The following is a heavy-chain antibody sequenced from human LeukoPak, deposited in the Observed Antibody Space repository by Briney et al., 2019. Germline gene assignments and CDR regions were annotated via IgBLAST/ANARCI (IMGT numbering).Heavy chain of an antibody. CDR2: ISGSGGST. Sequence: GGSLRLSCAASGFTFSSYAMSWVRQAPGKGLEWVSAISGSGGSTYYADSVKGRFTISRDNSKNTLYLQMNSLRAEDTAVYYCAKGRTPRVVVGAATLDGFDYWGQGTLVTVSS. V-gene: IGHV3-23*01. CDR3: AKGRTPRVVVGAATLDGFDY. J-gene: IGHJ4*02. CDR1: GFTFSSYA. D-gene: IGHD2-15*01.